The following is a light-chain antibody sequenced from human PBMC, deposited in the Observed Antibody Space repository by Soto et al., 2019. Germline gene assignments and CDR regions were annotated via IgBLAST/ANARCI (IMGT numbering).Light chain of an antibody. CDR2: GVS. Sequence: EIVLTQSPGVVSLSPGQRATLSCRASQRITANLLAWYQQRPGQAPRLLIYGVSTRAPGVPDRFSGSGSGTDFTLTISSLEPEDFGVYHCQQFTGTPYTVGQGTRVEIK. J-gene: IGKJ2*01. CDR1: QRITANL. CDR3: QQFTGTPYT. V-gene: IGKV3-20*01.